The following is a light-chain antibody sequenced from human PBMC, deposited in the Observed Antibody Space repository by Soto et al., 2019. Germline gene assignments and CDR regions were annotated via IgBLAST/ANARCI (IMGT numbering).Light chain of an antibody. Sequence: IVLTQSPATLSLSPGERATLSCRASQSVSSNLAWYQQKPGQAPRLLIYDASNRATGIPVRFSGSGSGTDFTLTLSSLETEDFAVYYCQQSRNWPLTFGGGTKLEIK. V-gene: IGKV3-11*01. CDR2: DAS. CDR1: QSVSSN. J-gene: IGKJ4*01. CDR3: QQSRNWPLT.